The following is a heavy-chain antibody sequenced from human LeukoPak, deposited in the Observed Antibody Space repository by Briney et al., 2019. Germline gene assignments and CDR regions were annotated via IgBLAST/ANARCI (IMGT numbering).Heavy chain of an antibody. Sequence: SKTLSLTCTVSGGSINDYYWNWIRQPPGKGLEWIGYIYYSGSTNYNPSLKSRVTISVDTSKTRFSLRLSSVTAADTAVYYCARGYYDSGTYSGYFQHWGQGTLVTVSS. CDR3: ARGYYDSGTYSGYFQH. V-gene: IGHV4-59*01. D-gene: IGHD3-10*01. J-gene: IGHJ1*01. CDR2: IYYSGST. CDR1: GGSINDYY.